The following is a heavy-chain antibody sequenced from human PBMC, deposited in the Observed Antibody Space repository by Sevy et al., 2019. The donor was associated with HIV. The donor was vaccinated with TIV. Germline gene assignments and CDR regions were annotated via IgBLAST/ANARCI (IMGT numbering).Heavy chain of an antibody. D-gene: IGHD5-18*01. V-gene: IGHV1-69*06. Sequence: ASVKVSCKASGGTFSSYAISWVRHAPGQGLEWMGGIIRIFRTANYAQKFQGRVTITADKSTSTAYMELSSLGSQDTAVYYCARAVEMVTIVGEDAFDIWGQGTMVTVSS. CDR2: IIRIFRTA. J-gene: IGHJ3*02. CDR1: GGTFSSYA. CDR3: ARAVEMVTIVGEDAFDI.